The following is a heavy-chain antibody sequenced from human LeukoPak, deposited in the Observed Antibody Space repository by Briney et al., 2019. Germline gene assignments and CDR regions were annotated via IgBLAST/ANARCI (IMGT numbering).Heavy chain of an antibody. CDR3: ARESSYGSGTY. CDR2: IYYSGTT. J-gene: IGHJ4*02. CDR1: GGSISSSSYY. Sequence: SETLSLTCTVSGGSISSSSYYWGWIRQPPGKGLEWIGSIYYSGTTYYNPSLKSRVTISVDTSKNQFSLKLSSVTAADTAVYYCARESSYGSGTYWGQGTLVTVSS. V-gene: IGHV4-39*07. D-gene: IGHD3-10*01.